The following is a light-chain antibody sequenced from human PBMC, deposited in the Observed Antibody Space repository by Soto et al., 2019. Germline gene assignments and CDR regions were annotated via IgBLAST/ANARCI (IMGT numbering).Light chain of an antibody. J-gene: IGLJ1*01. Sequence: QSALTQPASVSGSPGQSITISCTGTSSDVGGHNSVSWYRQDPGKAPKLMIYDVSNRPSGVSDRFSGSKSGNTASLTISGLQIEDEADYYCSSFTSSVTYVFGTGTKVHRP. V-gene: IGLV2-14*01. CDR3: SSFTSSVTYV. CDR2: DVS. CDR1: SSDVGGHNS.